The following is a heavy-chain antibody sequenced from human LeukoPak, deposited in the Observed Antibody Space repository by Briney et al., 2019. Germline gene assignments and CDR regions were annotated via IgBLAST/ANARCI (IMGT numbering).Heavy chain of an antibody. CDR1: GGSFSGYY. V-gene: IGHV4-34*01. Sequence: SETLSLTCAVYGGSFSGYYWSWIRQPPRKGLEWVGEINNSGSNNYNLSLKSRVTISVDTSKNQFSLKLSSVTAGDTAVYYCASRTKLRYFDWLLPTGDYWGQGTLVTVSS. J-gene: IGHJ4*02. D-gene: IGHD3-9*01. CDR3: ASRTKLRYFDWLLPTGDY. CDR2: INNSGSN.